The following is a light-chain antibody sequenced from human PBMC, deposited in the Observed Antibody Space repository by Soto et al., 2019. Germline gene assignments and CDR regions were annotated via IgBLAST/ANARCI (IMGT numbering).Light chain of an antibody. CDR3: QQSWT. Sequence: EIVLTQSPGTLSLSPGERATLSCRASQSISSKYLAWYQKKRGQAPRLLIYGASRRPTGVPDRFSGSGSGTDFTLTISRLEPDDFAVYYCQQSWTFGQGTEVEIK. CDR2: GAS. CDR1: QSISSKY. V-gene: IGKV3-20*01. J-gene: IGKJ1*01.